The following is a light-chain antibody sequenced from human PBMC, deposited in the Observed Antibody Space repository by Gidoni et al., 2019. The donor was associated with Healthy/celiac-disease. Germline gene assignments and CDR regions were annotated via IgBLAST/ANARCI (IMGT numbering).Light chain of an antibody. V-gene: IGKV1-39*01. Sequence: DTQLTQSPSSLSASVGDRVPITCRASQSISSDLNCSQQKPGKAPKLLIYAASSLQSGVPSRFSGSGSGTDFTLTISSLQPEDFATYYCQQGYSTPWTFXXXTKVEIK. CDR1: QSISSD. CDR2: AAS. J-gene: IGKJ1*01. CDR3: QQGYSTPWT.